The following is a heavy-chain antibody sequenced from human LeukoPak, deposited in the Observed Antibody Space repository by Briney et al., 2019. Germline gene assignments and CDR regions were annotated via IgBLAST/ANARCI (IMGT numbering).Heavy chain of an antibody. Sequence: QTLSLTWAISGDSVSSNSSSWNWIRQSPSRGLEWLGRTYYRSKWYNDYALSVKSRITINPDTSKNQFSLQLNSVTPEDTAVYYCTRGSWFDPWGQGALVTVSS. D-gene: IGHD3-10*01. CDR1: GDSVSSNSSS. CDR3: TRGSWFDP. V-gene: IGHV6-1*01. J-gene: IGHJ5*02. CDR2: TYYRSKWYN.